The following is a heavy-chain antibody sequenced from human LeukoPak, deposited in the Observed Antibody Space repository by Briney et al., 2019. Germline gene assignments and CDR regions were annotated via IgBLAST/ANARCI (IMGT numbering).Heavy chain of an antibody. D-gene: IGHD6-19*01. Sequence: GGSLRLSCAASGFTFSSYWMSWVCQAPGKGLEWVANIKQDGSEKYYVDSVKGRSTISRDNAKNSLYLQMNSLRAEDTAVYYCASGVAGKYYYYYYMDVWGKGTTVTVSS. CDR1: GFTFSSYW. V-gene: IGHV3-7*01. J-gene: IGHJ6*03. CDR2: IKQDGSEK. CDR3: ASGVAGKYYYYYYMDV.